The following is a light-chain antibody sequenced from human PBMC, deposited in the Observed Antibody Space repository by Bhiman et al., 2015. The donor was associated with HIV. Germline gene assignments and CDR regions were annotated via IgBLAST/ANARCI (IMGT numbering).Light chain of an antibody. CDR1: NIETTG. J-gene: IGLJ2*01. Sequence: VLTQPPSVSVAPGKTATISCGGNNIETTGVHWYQQKPGQAPLLVMYFDRDRPSVIPDRFSGSISIDTASLTITGALAEDEADYYCCSRDRSGNHHVYFGGGTKVTVL. V-gene: IGLV3-21*01. CDR3: CSRDRSGNHHVY. CDR2: FDR.